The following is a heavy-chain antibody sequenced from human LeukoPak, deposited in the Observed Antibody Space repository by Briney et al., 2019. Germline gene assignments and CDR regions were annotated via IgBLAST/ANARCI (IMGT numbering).Heavy chain of an antibody. J-gene: IGHJ1*01. V-gene: IGHV3-21*04. CDR3: AKDDAWGRFYH. D-gene: IGHD3-16*01. CDR1: GFTFSSYT. CDR2: ITSSSSYI. Sequence: GGSLRLSCAASGFTFSSYTMNWVRQAPGKGPEWVSSITSSSSYIYYADSVKGRFTISRDNARNSLYLQMNSLRAEDTGVYYCAKDDAWGRFYHWGQGTLVTVSS.